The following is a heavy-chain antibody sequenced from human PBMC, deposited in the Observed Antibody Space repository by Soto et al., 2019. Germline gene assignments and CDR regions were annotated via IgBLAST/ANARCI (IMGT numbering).Heavy chain of an antibody. J-gene: IGHJ3*02. Sequence: GESLKISCKGSGYSFTSYWIGWVRQMPGKGLEWMGIIYPGDSDTRYSPSFQGQVTISADKSISTAYLQWSSLKASDTAMYYCASSAVSSSDAFDIWGQGTMVTVSS. D-gene: IGHD6-6*01. CDR3: ASSAVSSSDAFDI. CDR1: GYSFTSYW. V-gene: IGHV5-51*01. CDR2: IYPGDSDT.